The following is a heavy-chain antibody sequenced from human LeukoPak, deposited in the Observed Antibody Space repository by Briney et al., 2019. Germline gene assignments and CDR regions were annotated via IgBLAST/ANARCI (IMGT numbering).Heavy chain of an antibody. V-gene: IGHV1-69*04. CDR2: IIPILGIA. J-gene: IGHJ4*02. Sequence: GSSVKVSCKASGGTFSSYAISWVQQAPGQGLEWMGRIIPILGIANYAQKFQGRVTITADKSTSTAYMELSSLRSEDTAVYYCATGRGITMIVVLFDYWGQGTLVTVSS. D-gene: IGHD3-22*01. CDR1: GGTFSSYA. CDR3: ATGRGITMIVVLFDY.